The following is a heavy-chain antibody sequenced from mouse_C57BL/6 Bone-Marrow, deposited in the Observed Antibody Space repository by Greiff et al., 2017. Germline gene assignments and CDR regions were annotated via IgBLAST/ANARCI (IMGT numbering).Heavy chain of an antibody. D-gene: IGHD4-1*01. CDR2: IRNKANNHAT. CDR3: TGGLGGGFAY. CDR1: GFTFSDAW. V-gene: IGHV6-6*01. Sequence: EVKVEESGGGLVQPGGSMKLSCAASGFTFSDAWMDWVRQSPEKGLERVAEIRNKANNHATYYAESVKGRFTISRDDSKSSVYLQMNSLRAEDSGRYYCTGGLGGGFAYWGQGTLVTVSA. J-gene: IGHJ3*01.